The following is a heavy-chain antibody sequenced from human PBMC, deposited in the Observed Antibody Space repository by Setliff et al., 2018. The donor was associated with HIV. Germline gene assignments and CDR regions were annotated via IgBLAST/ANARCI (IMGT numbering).Heavy chain of an antibody. J-gene: IGHJ4*02. V-gene: IGHV4-61*05. Sequence: PSETLSLTCTVSGGSITTSTFYWGWIRQPPGKGLEWIGYIYIYNSGSTNYNPSLTSRVTISADTSRNQFSLKLTSVTAADTAIYCCARGVNFDYWGQGTQVTVSS. CDR1: GGSITTSTFY. D-gene: IGHD3-3*01. CDR2: IYIYNSGST. CDR3: ARGVNFDY.